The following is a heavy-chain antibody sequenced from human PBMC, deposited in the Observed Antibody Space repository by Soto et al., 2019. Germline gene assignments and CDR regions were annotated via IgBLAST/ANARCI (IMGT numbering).Heavy chain of an antibody. Sequence: GGSLRLSCEASGFSFSTFDMSWVRQAPGKGLEWVSAISGSGGNTYYADSVKGRFTISRDNSKNTLYLQMNSLRAEDTAVYYCAKSITARPFDYWGQGALVTVSS. CDR1: GFSFSTFD. CDR3: AKSITARPFDY. V-gene: IGHV3-23*01. CDR2: ISGSGGNT. D-gene: IGHD6-6*01. J-gene: IGHJ4*02.